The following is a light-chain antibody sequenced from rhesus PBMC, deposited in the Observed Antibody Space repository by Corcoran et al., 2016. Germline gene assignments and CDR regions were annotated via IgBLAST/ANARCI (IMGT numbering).Light chain of an antibody. J-gene: IGKJ4*01. Sequence: DIQMTQSPSSVSASVGDRVIITCRASQDISNSLVWSQQKPGKAPKVLIHSATTLQSGVPSRFSGIGSETEFTLTISSLQPEDFAPYYYQQYKSLLTFGGGTKVEIK. CDR3: QQYKSLLT. CDR1: QDISNS. CDR2: SAT. V-gene: IGKV1-25*02.